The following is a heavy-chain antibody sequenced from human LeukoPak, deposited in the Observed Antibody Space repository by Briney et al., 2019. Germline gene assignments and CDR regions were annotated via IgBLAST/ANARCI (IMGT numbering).Heavy chain of an antibody. V-gene: IGHV4-39*07. Sequence: SETLSLTCSVSGDSISGSPYYWGWIRQPPGKGLEWIGSVDFTGNTYYNPSLKSRVTISVDTSKNQFSLKLSSVTAADTAVYYCARDLGVAAHENYYYYGMDVWGQGTTVTVSS. CDR2: VDFTGNT. CDR3: ARDLGVAAHENYYYYGMDV. CDR1: GDSISGSPYY. D-gene: IGHD2-15*01. J-gene: IGHJ6*02.